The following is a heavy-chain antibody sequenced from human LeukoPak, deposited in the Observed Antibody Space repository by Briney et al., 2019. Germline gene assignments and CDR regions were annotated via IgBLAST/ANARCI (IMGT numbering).Heavy chain of an antibody. CDR1: GYTFTSYD. J-gene: IGHJ4*02. V-gene: IGHV1-8*01. D-gene: IGHD3-3*01. CDR3: ARGPLRFLEWLIDY. Sequence: GASVKVSCKASGYTFTSYDINWVRQATGQGLEWMGWMNPNSGNTGYAQKFQGRVTMTRNTSISTAYMELSSLRSEDTAVYYCARGPLRFLEWLIDYWGQGTLVTVSS. CDR2: MNPNSGNT.